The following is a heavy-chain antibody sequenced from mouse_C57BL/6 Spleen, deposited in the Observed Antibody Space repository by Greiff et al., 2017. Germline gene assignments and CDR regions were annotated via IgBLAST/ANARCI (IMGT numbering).Heavy chain of an antibody. V-gene: IGHV2-2*01. CDR2: IWSGGST. D-gene: IGHD1-1*01. Sequence: QVQLKQSGPGLVQPSQSLSITCTVSGFSLTSYGVHWVRQSPGKGLEWLGVIWSGGSTDYNAAFISRLSISKDNSKSQVFFKMNSLQADDTAIYYCARPYYYGSSPSEYFDVWGTGTTVTVSS. J-gene: IGHJ1*03. CDR3: ARPYYYGSSPSEYFDV. CDR1: GFSLTSYG.